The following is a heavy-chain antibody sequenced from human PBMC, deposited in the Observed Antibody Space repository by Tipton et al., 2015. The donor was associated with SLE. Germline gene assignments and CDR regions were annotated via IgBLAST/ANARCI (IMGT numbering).Heavy chain of an antibody. CDR1: GFTFSSYA. CDR2: ISYDGSNK. CDR3: AGDDYASGIT. V-gene: IGHV3-30*04. J-gene: IGHJ5*02. Sequence: SLRLSCAASGFTFSSYAMHWVRQAPGKGLEWVAVISYDGSNKYYADSVKGRFTISRENAKNSLYLQMNSLRVEDTAVYFCAGDDYASGITWGQGTLVTVSS. D-gene: IGHD3-10*01.